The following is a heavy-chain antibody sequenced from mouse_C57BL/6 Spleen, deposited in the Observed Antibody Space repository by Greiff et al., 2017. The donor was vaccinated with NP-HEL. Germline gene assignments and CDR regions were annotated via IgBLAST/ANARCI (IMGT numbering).Heavy chain of an antibody. Sequence: EVHLVESEGGLVQPGSSMKLSCTASGFTFSDYYMAWVRQVPEKGLEWVANINYDGSSTYYLDSLKSRFIISRDNAKNILYLQMSSLKSEDTATYSCARGDYYGSIMDYWGQGTSVTVSS. J-gene: IGHJ4*01. CDR2: INYDGSST. CDR1: GFTFSDYY. CDR3: ARGDYYGSIMDY. V-gene: IGHV5-16*01. D-gene: IGHD1-1*01.